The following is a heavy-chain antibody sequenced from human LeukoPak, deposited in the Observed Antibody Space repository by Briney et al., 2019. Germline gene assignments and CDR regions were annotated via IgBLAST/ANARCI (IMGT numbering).Heavy chain of an antibody. CDR1: GFTFSSYG. Sequence: GGSLRLSCAASGFTFSSYGMHWVRQAPGKGLEWVAVISYDGSNKYYADSVKGRFTISRDNSKNTLYLQMNSLRAEDTAVYYCAKDVDTAMGLDYWGQGTLVTVSS. D-gene: IGHD5-18*01. V-gene: IGHV3-30*18. CDR3: AKDVDTAMGLDY. J-gene: IGHJ4*02. CDR2: ISYDGSNK.